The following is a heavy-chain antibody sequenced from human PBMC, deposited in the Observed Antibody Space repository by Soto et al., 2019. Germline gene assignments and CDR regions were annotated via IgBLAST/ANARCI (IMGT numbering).Heavy chain of an antibody. CDR2: ISYDGSNK. V-gene: IGHV3-30*18. CDR3: AKSLYDYIWGSYRSYDYFDY. Sequence: QVQLVESGGGVVQPGRSLRLSCAASGFTFSSYGMHWVRQAPGKGLEWVAVISYDGSNKYYADSVKGRFTISRDNSKNTLYLQMNSVRAEDTAVYYCAKSLYDYIWGSYRSYDYFDYWGQGTLVTVSS. D-gene: IGHD3-16*02. J-gene: IGHJ4*02. CDR1: GFTFSSYG.